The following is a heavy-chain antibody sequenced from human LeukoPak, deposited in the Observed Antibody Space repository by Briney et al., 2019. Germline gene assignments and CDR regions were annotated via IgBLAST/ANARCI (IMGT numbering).Heavy chain of an antibody. CDR1: GYTFTSYA. D-gene: IGHD5-12*01. V-gene: IGHV1-3*01. J-gene: IGHJ4*02. CDR2: INAGNGNT. CDR3: ARKVRRYSGYDYGDY. Sequence: GASVKVSCKASGYTFTSYAMHWVRQAPGQRLEWMGWINAGNGNTKYSQKFQGRVTITRDTSASTAYMELSSLRSDDTAVYYCARKVRRYSGYDYGDYWGQGTLVTVSS.